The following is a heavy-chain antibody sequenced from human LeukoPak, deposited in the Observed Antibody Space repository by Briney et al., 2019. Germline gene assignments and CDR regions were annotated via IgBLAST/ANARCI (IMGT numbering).Heavy chain of an antibody. CDR3: ARLPDYYCSGGSCYFDY. CDR2: IYPSDSDT. D-gene: IGHD2-15*01. J-gene: IGHJ4*02. Sequence: GEPLNISGQGSGYTFTSYWITWARQLPGKGREWMGIIYPSDSDTRYSPSFQGQGTISADTPISTAYLQWSSLEVSATAMYYCARLPDYYCSGGSCYFDYWGQGNLVTVSS. CDR1: GYTFTSYW. V-gene: IGHV5-51*01.